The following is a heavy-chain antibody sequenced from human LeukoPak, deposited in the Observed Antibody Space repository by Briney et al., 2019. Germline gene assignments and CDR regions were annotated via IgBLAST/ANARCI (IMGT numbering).Heavy chain of an antibody. Sequence: GASVKVSCKASGYTFTSYAMNWVRQAPGQGLEWMGWINANTGNPTYAQGFTGRFVFSLDTSVSTAYLQISSLKAEDTAVYYCASAYSSSWGKYYYYYYYMDVWGKGTTVTVSS. CDR3: ASAYSSSWGKYYYYYYYMDV. J-gene: IGHJ6*03. D-gene: IGHD6-6*01. V-gene: IGHV7-4-1*02. CDR2: INANTGNP. CDR1: GYTFTSYA.